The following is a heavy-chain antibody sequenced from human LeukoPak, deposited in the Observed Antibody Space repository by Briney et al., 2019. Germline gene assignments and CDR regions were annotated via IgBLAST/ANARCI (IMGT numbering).Heavy chain of an antibody. CDR1: GFTFSSYA. CDR2: ISGSGGST. D-gene: IGHD3-10*01. J-gene: IGHJ3*01. V-gene: IGHV3-23*01. Sequence: PGGSLRLSCAASGFTFSSYAMSWVPQAPGKGLEWVSAISGSGGSTYYADSLKGRFTISRDNAKNSLYLQMNSLRAEDTAVYYCARDVGFYYGSGTYTREDALDVWGQGTMVTVSS. CDR3: ARDVGFYYGSGTYTREDALDV.